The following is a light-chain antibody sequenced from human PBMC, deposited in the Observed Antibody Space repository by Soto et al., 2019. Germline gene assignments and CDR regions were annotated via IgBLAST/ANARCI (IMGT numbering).Light chain of an antibody. J-gene: IGKJ3*01. CDR1: QSIGPN. V-gene: IGKV3-15*01. CDR3: QHNNNWPPEGT. Sequence: TQSPATLSVSPGESVTLSCRASQSIGPNLAWFRHIPGQAPRLLMYSASLRATGIPARFSGSGSGTQFTLTISSLQSEDFGVYYCQHNNNWPPEGTFGPGTRVDVK. CDR2: SAS.